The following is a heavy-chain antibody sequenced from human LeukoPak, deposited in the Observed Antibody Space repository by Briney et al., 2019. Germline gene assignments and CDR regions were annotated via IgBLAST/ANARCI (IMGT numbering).Heavy chain of an antibody. CDR1: GFTFSSYA. J-gene: IGHJ4*02. V-gene: IGHV3-30-3*01. CDR2: ISYDGSNK. Sequence: GRSLRLSRAASGFTFSSYAMHWVRQAPGKGLEWVAVISYDGSNKYYADSVKGRFTISRDNSKNTLYLQMNRLRAEDTAVYYCARVIRYFDWLPLDYWGQGTLVTVSS. CDR3: ARVIRYFDWLPLDY. D-gene: IGHD3-9*01.